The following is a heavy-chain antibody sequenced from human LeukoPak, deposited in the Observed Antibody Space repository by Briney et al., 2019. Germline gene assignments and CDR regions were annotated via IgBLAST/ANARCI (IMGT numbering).Heavy chain of an antibody. J-gene: IGHJ6*03. D-gene: IGHD3-3*01. V-gene: IGHV4-39*07. Sequence: SETLSLTCTVSGGSISSSSYYWGWIRQPPGKGLEWIGSIYYSGSTYYNPSLKSRVTISVDTSKNQFSLKLSSVTAADTAVYYCARGAYDFWSGYWSQYYYYYYMDVWGKGTTVTVSS. CDR1: GGSISSSSYY. CDR2: IYYSGST. CDR3: ARGAYDFWSGYWSQYYYYYYMDV.